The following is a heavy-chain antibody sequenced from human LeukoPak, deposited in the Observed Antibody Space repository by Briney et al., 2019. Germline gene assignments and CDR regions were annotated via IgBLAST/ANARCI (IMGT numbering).Heavy chain of an antibody. CDR2: IYYSGST. Sequence: SETLSLTCTVSGGSISSYYWSWIRQPPGKGLEWIGYIYYSGSTNYNPSLKSRVTISVDTSKNQSSLKLSSVTAADTAVYYCARGGDSSGYYLWGQGTLVTVSS. CDR1: GGSISSYY. CDR3: ARGGDSSGYYL. V-gene: IGHV4-59*01. D-gene: IGHD3-22*01. J-gene: IGHJ4*02.